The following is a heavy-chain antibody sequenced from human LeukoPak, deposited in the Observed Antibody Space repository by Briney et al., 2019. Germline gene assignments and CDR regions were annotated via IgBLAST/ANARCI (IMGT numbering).Heavy chain of an antibody. Sequence: GASVKVSCKASGYTFTAYYIHWVRQAPGQGLEWMGWINPNSGGTNYAQKFQGRVTMTRDTSISTAYMELSRLRSDDTAVYYCARRFRIAAVGALDPWGQGTLVTVSS. V-gene: IGHV1-2*02. CDR2: INPNSGGT. CDR1: GYTFTAYY. J-gene: IGHJ5*02. D-gene: IGHD6-13*01. CDR3: ARRFRIAAVGALDP.